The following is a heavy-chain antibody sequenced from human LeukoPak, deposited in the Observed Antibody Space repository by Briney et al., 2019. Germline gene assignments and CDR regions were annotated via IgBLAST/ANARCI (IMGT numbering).Heavy chain of an antibody. D-gene: IGHD3-10*01. CDR2: ISAYNGNT. Sequence: ASVKASCKASGYTFTSYGISWVRQAPGQGLEWMGWISAYNGNTNYAQKLQGRVTMTTDTSTSTAYMELRSLRSDDTAVYYCARDQVSLWFGEFHAFDIWGQGTMVTVSS. CDR1: GYTFTSYG. V-gene: IGHV1-18*01. J-gene: IGHJ3*02. CDR3: ARDQVSLWFGEFHAFDI.